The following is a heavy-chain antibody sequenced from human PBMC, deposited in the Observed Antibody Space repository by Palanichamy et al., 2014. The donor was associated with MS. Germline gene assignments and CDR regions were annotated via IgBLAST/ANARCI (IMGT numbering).Heavy chain of an antibody. J-gene: IGHJ4*02. CDR1: GFAFSSYA. Sequence: EVQLLASGGGLAQPGGSLRLSCVASGFAFSSYAMNWVRQAPGKGLEWVSTISTTGGSTYYSDSVKGRFTISRDNSRNTLSLQINSLRAEDTAVYYCAKETDFWSGYFDYWGQGTLVTVSS. D-gene: IGHD3-3*01. CDR2: ISTTGGST. CDR3: AKETDFWSGYFDY. V-gene: IGHV3-23*01.